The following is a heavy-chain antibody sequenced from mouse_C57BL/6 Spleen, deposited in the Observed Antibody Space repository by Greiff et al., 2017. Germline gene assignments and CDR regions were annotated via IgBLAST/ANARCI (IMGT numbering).Heavy chain of an antibody. CDR1: GFSLTSYG. J-gene: IGHJ1*03. CDR2: IWGGGST. V-gene: IGHV2-9*01. CDR3: AKRTGTGWYFDV. D-gene: IGHD4-1*01. Sequence: VQVVESGPGLVAPSQSLSITCTVSGFSLTSYGVDWVRQPPGQGLEWLGVIWGGGSTNYNSALMSRLSISKDNSKSQVFLKMNSLPTDDTAMYYCAKRTGTGWYFDVWGTGTTVTVSS.